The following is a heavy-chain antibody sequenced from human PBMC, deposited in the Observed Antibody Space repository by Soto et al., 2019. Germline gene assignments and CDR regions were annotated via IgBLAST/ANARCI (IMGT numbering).Heavy chain of an antibody. CDR2: VHATGST. D-gene: IGHD1-20*01. CDR3: ARAVTYNWNYFDY. Sequence: SETLSLTCSVSGGSISSFYWSWIRQPAGKGLEWIGRVHATGSTNYNPSLKSRVIMSLDTSENQISMNLTSVTAADTAVYYCARAVTYNWNYFDYWGQGAMVTVYS. CDR1: GGSISSFY. V-gene: IGHV4-4*07. J-gene: IGHJ4*02.